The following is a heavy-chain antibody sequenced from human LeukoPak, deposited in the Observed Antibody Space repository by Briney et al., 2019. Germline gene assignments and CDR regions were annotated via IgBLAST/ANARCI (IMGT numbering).Heavy chain of an antibody. CDR1: GFTFSSYA. D-gene: IGHD6-19*01. J-gene: IGHJ4*02. CDR3: ARVFYSSGWYGNFDY. CDR2: ISYDGSNK. V-gene: IGHV3-30*04. Sequence: GGSLRLSCAASGFTFSSYAMHWVRQAPGKGLEWVAVISYDGSNKYYADSVKGRFTISRDNSKNTLYLQMNSLRAEDTDVYYCARVFYSSGWYGNFDYWGQGTLVTVSS.